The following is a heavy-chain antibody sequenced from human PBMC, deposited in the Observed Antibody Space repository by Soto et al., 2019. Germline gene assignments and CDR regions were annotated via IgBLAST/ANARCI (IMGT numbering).Heavy chain of an antibody. CDR1: GFTFSSYA. V-gene: IGHV3-23*01. CDR2: IGGSGGAA. CDR3: AKDRANDLLRALDA. D-gene: IGHD1-1*01. J-gene: IGHJ3*01. Sequence: HPGGSLRLSCAASGFTFSSYAMAWVRQAPGQGLEWVSVIGGSGGAAFYADSVQGRFTISRDNSKDTLYLQMTSLRAEDTAVYFCAKDRANDLLRALDASGHATMVT.